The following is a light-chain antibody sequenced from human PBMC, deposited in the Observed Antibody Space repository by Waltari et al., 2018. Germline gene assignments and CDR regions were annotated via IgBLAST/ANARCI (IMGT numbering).Light chain of an antibody. CDR3: YSYAGTPPWV. J-gene: IGLJ3*02. CDR2: DVN. Sequence: QSALTQPRSVSGSPGQSVTISCTGTSSDVGGYNYVSWYQQHPGKAPQLMIYDVNKPPSGVPGRFSGPKSCNHASLTISGLQAEDEADYYCYSYAGTPPWVFGGGTKLTVL. V-gene: IGLV2-11*01. CDR1: SSDVGGYNY.